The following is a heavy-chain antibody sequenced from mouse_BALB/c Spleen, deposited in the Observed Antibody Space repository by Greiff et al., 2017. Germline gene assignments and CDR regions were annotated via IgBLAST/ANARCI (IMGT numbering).Heavy chain of an antibody. D-gene: IGHD2-1*01. CDR1: GFTFSSYA. J-gene: IGHJ2*01. CDR2: ISSGGST. CDR3: ARAGYGNYGDY. Sequence: EVQVVESGGGLVKPGGSLKLSCAASGFTFSSYAMSWVRQTPEKRLEWVASISSGGSTYYPDSVKGRFTISRDNARNILYLQMSSLRSEDTAMYYCARAGYGNYGDYWGQGTTLTVSS. V-gene: IGHV5-6-5*01.